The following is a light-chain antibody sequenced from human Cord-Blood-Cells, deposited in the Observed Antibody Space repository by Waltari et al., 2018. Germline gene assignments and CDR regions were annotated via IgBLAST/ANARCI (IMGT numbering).Light chain of an antibody. V-gene: IGLV2-23*01. CDR3: CSYAGSSTWV. Sequence: QSALTQPASVSGSPGPSITISCTGTSSDVGSFNLVSWYQQHPGKSPKLRIYEGSKRPSGVSKRFSGSKSGNTASLTISGLQAEDEADYYCCSYAGSSTWVFGGGTKLTVL. CDR1: SSDVGSFNL. J-gene: IGLJ3*02. CDR2: EGS.